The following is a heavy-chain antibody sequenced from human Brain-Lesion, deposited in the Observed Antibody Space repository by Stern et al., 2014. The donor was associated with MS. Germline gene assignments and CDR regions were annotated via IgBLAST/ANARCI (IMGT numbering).Heavy chain of an antibody. D-gene: IGHD3-10*01. J-gene: IGHJ6*02. CDR2: IGRSGDSI. CDR3: ARGPRRYYGSESPNTYYYGMDV. CDR1: GFIFSDYY. V-gene: IGHV3-11*01. Sequence: VQLVESGGGLVKPGGSLRLSCAASGFIFSDYYMSWIRQAPGKGLEWVSYIGRSGDSIYYADSVKGRFPISRDNAKNSLYLQMNSLRAEDTAVYYCARGPRRYYGSESPNTYYYGMDVWGQGTTVTVSS.